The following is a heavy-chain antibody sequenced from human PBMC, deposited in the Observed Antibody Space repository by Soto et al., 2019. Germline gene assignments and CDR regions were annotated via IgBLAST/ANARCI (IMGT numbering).Heavy chain of an antibody. CDR3: ARALVPDVEIYVLDG. D-gene: IGHD2-8*01. CDR1: GGTFSSYS. Sequence: SVNVSFKASGGTFSSYSINGFLHSPLQGLEWMGGIIPIFGTANYAQKFHGRVTITADESTSTAYMELSSLRSEDTAFYYCARALVPDVEIYVLDGSGKGTSVT. V-gene: IGHV1-69*13. J-gene: IGHJ6*04. CDR2: IIPIFGTA.